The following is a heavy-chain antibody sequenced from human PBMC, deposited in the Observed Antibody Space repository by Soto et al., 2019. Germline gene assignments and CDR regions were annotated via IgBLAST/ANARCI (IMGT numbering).Heavy chain of an antibody. V-gene: IGHV3-9*01. CDR3: AKSTGGTANGMDV. D-gene: IGHD2-8*02. CDR2: ISWNSGTI. J-gene: IGHJ6*02. CDR1: GFTFDEYG. Sequence: EVQLVESGGGLVQPGRSLRLSCGASGFTFDEYGMHWVRQAPGKGLEWVSGISWNSGTIGYADSVKGRFTISRDNAKNSLYLQMSSRRAEDTALYYCAKSTGGTANGMDVWGQGTTVTVSS.